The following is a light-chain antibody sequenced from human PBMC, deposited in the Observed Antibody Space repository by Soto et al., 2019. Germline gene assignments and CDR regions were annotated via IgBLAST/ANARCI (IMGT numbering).Light chain of an antibody. Sequence: EIVLTQSPGTLSLSPGERATLSCRASQSVSSSYLAWYQQKPGQAPRLLIYGASSRATGIPDRFSGSGSGTDFTLTISRLVPEDCAVYYCQRYGSSPLYTFGQGTKLEIK. V-gene: IGKV3-20*01. CDR3: QRYGSSPLYT. J-gene: IGKJ2*01. CDR1: QSVSSSY. CDR2: GAS.